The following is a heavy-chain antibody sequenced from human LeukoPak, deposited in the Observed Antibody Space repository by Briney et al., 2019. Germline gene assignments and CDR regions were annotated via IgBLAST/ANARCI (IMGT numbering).Heavy chain of an antibody. Sequence: GGSLRLSCAASGFTFSSYAMSWVRQAPGKGLEWVSVIYSGGSTYYADSVKGRFTISRDNSKNTLYLQMNSLRAEDTAVYYCARGIRGPYYYYYYGMDVWAKGPRSPSP. V-gene: IGHV3-53*01. J-gene: IGHJ6*02. CDR3: ARGIRGPYYYYYYGMDV. D-gene: IGHD2-15*01. CDR1: GFTFSSYA. CDR2: IYSGGST.